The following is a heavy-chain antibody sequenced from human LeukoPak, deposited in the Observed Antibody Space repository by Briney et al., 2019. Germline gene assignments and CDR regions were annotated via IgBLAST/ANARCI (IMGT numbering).Heavy chain of an antibody. CDR3: AKGGVPYSSGWYDHVGYFDY. CDR2: ISGSGGST. CDR1: GFTFSSYA. Sequence: PGGSLRLSCAASGFTFSSYAMSWVRQAPGKGLEWVSAISGSGGSTYYADSVKGRFTISRDNSKNTLYLQMNSLRAEDTAVYYCAKGGVPYSSGWYDHVGYFDYWGQGTLVTVSS. V-gene: IGHV3-23*01. J-gene: IGHJ4*02. D-gene: IGHD6-19*01.